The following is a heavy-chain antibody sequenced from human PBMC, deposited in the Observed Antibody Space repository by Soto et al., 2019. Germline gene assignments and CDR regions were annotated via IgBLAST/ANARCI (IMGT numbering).Heavy chain of an antibody. D-gene: IGHD3-16*01. J-gene: IGHJ4*02. CDR2: IYYSGST. CDR1: GGSISSYY. Sequence: SETLSLTCPVSGGSISSYYWSWIRQPPGKGLEWIGYIYYSGSTNYNPSLKSRVTISVDTSKNQFSLKLSSVTAADTAVYYCARRWGDYFDYWGQGTLVTVSS. V-gene: IGHV4-59*08. CDR3: ARRWGDYFDY.